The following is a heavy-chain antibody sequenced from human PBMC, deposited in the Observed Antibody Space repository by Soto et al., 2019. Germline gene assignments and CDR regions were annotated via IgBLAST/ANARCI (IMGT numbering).Heavy chain of an antibody. CDR1: GFSFSNYA. CDR2: ISGSGGSA. V-gene: IGHV3-23*01. CDR3: VREASGWYFRGSFDF. Sequence: EVQLLESGGGLVRPGGSLRLSCAASGFSFSNYAMNWVRQAPGKGLEWVSVISGSGGSASYADSVQGRFTISRDNSNNTQYLQKNSLRAEDTAIYSCVREASGWYFRGSFDFWGRGTMVPVSS. D-gene: IGHD6-19*01. J-gene: IGHJ3*01.